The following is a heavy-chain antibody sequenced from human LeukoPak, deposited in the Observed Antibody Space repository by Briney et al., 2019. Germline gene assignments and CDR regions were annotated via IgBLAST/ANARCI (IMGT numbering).Heavy chain of an antibody. Sequence: GGSLRLSCAASGFTFSSYWVHWVRQAPGKGLVWVSRINSDGSSTSYADSVKGRFTISRDNAKNTLYLQMNSLRAEDTAVYYCARGRISLYGMDVWGQGTTVTVSS. CDR2: INSDGSST. CDR1: GFTFSSYW. CDR3: ARGRISLYGMDV. V-gene: IGHV3-74*01. J-gene: IGHJ6*02. D-gene: IGHD2-15*01.